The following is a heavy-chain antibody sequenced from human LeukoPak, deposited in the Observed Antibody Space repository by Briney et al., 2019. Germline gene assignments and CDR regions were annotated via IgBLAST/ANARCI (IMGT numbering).Heavy chain of an antibody. J-gene: IGHJ4*02. V-gene: IGHV1-18*01. CDR1: GYTFTSYG. Sequence: GASVKVSCKASGYTFTSYGISWVRQAPGQGLEWMGWISAYNGNTNYAQKLQGRVTMTTDTSTSTAYMELRSLRSDDTAVYYCARLPAYCGGDCSFFDYWGQGTLVTVSS. CDR3: ARLPAYCGGDCSFFDY. CDR2: ISAYNGNT. D-gene: IGHD2-21*01.